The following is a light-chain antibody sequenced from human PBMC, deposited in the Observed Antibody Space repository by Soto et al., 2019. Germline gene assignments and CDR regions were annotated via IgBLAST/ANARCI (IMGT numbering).Light chain of an antibody. V-gene: IGLV8-61*01. J-gene: IGLJ2*01. CDR1: SASVLTSYY. Sequence: QTVVSQEPSFSVSPGETVTLTCGLTSASVLTSYYPSWYQQTPGQAPRTLIYSTNIRSSGVPDRFSGSIPGNKAALTITGAQADDESDYYCALYVGSGTVVFGGGTKLTVL. CDR3: ALYVGSGTVV. CDR2: STN.